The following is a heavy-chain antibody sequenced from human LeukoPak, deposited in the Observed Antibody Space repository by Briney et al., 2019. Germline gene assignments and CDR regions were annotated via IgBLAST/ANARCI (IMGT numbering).Heavy chain of an antibody. CDR2: IWYDGSNK. D-gene: IGHD3-10*01. CDR1: GFTFSSYG. J-gene: IGHJ2*01. V-gene: IGHV3-33*06. Sequence: GRSLRLSCAASGFTFSSYGMHWVRQAPGKGPEWVAVIWYDGSNKYYADSVKGRFTISRDNSKNTLYLQMNSLRAEDTVVYYCAKESRKEGRSHYWYFDLWGRGTLVTVSS. CDR3: AKESRKEGRSHYWYFDL.